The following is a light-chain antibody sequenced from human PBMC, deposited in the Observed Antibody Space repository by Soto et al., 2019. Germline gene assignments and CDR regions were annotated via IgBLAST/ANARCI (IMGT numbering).Light chain of an antibody. V-gene: IGKV3-20*01. Sequence: EIVLTQSPGTLSLSPGERATLSCRAIESISSKSLAWYQQKPGQAPRLLIYGTFNRATGIPDRFSGSGSGTDFTLTISRLEPEDVAVYYCQQYYATPLTFGGGTWVRIK. CDR3: QQYYATPLT. CDR1: ESISSKS. J-gene: IGKJ4*01. CDR2: GTF.